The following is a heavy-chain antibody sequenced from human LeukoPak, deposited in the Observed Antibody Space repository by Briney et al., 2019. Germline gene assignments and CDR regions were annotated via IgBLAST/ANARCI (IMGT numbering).Heavy chain of an antibody. D-gene: IGHD1-1*01. CDR3: AREADWNDAFDI. CDR1: GYTFTSYY. V-gene: IGHV1-46*01. Sequence: ASVKVSCKASGYTFTSYYMHWVRQAPGQGLEWMGIINPTIGDTTYAQKFQGRLTMTRDMSTSTVYMELSSLTSEDTAVFYCAREADWNDAFDIWGQGTMVTVSS. CDR2: INPTIGDT. J-gene: IGHJ3*02.